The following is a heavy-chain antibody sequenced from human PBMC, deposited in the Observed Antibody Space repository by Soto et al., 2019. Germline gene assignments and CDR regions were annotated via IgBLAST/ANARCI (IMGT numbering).Heavy chain of an antibody. J-gene: IGHJ4*02. CDR3: AREWGARSEYSGGWYEDY. V-gene: IGHV1-18*01. Sequence: QVQLVQSGAEVKKPGASGKVSCKASGYTFTSFGISWVRQAPGQGLEWMGWISAYNANTYYAQKFQGRVTMTTDTSSNTAYMELRTLRSDDTAVYFCAREWGARSEYSGGWYEDYWWQGTRVTVS. CDR1: GYTFTSFG. CDR2: ISAYNANT. D-gene: IGHD6-19*01.